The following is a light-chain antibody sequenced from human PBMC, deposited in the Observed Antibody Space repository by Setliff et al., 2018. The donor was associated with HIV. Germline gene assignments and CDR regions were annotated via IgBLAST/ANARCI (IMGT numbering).Light chain of an antibody. J-gene: IGKJ4*01. CDR1: QSVLSSSNNKNY. CDR2: WAS. CDR3: QQYYTTPPLT. V-gene: IGKV4-1*01. Sequence: DIVMTQSPDSLAVSLGERATINCKSSQSVLSSSNNKNYLAWYQQKPGQPPKLLIYWASTRESGVPDRFSGSGSGTDFTLTISSLQAEDVAVYYCQQYYTTPPLTFGGGTKMDIK.